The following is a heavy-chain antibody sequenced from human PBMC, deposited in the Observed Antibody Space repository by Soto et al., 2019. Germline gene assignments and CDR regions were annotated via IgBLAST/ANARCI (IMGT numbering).Heavy chain of an antibody. CDR2: INPNSGGT. J-gene: IGHJ6*02. D-gene: IGHD3-3*01. CDR3: ARGGITIFGVANYYGMDV. CDR1: GYTFTGYY. V-gene: IGHV1-2*02. Sequence: AASVKVSCKASGYTFTGYYMHWVRQAPGQGLEWMGWINPNSGGTNYAQKFQGRVTMTRDTSISTAYMELSRLRSDDTAVYYCARGGITIFGVANYYGMDVWGQGTTVTVSS.